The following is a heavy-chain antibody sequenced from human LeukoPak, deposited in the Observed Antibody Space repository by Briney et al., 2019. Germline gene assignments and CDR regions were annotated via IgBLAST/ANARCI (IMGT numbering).Heavy chain of an antibody. V-gene: IGHV3-23*01. CDR3: AKAPVTSCRGAFCYPFDS. CDR2: TSSSDAGK. J-gene: IGHJ4*02. CDR1: GFSLSSYA. D-gene: IGHD2-15*01. Sequence: GGSLRLSCTVSGFSLSSYAMSWVRRAPGKGLEWVSATSSSDAGKYYADSVRGRFTISRDNSRNTMYLQMNSLRAEDAAVYYCAKAPVTSCRGAFCYPFDSWGQGTVVTVSS.